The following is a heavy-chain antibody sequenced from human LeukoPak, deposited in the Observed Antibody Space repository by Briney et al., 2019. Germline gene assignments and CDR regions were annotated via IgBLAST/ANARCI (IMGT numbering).Heavy chain of an antibody. CDR1: GGSFSAYY. CDR2: INHSGNI. V-gene: IGHV4-34*01. Sequence: SETLSLTCAVYGGSFSAYYWIWIRRPPGKGLEWIAEINHSGNINYNPSLESRVTLSVDTSKHQFSLRLRSVTAADTAVYFCARMVRERHSFDIWGQGTGVTVSS. CDR3: ARMVRERHSFDI. D-gene: IGHD3-10*01. J-gene: IGHJ3*02.